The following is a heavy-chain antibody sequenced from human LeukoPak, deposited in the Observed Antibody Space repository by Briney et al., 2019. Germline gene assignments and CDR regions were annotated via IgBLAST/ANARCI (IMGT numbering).Heavy chain of an antibody. Sequence: PSETLSLTCTVSGGSISSYYWSWIRQPPGKGLEWIGYIYYSGSTNYNPSLKSRVTISVDTSKNQFSLKLSSVTAADTAVYYCARELWFGETAHMDVWGKGTTVTISS. CDR3: ARELWFGETAHMDV. J-gene: IGHJ6*03. D-gene: IGHD3-10*01. V-gene: IGHV4-59*01. CDR1: GGSISSYY. CDR2: IYYSGST.